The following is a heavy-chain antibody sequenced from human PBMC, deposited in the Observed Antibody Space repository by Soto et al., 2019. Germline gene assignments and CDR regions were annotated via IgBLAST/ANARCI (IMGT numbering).Heavy chain of an antibody. D-gene: IGHD2-21*01. J-gene: IGHJ3*02. CDR2: TGGSGDT. V-gene: IGHV3-23*01. Sequence: EVQLLESGGGLVQPGGSLRLSCAASRFTLRNYVVNWVRQAPGKGLEWVSTTGGSGDTYYPDSVKGRFTISRDNSKNTVYLEMITLRAEDTAVYYCATSGHCGGLRCSSFEMWGQGTVVTVSS. CDR3: ATSGHCGGLRCSSFEM. CDR1: RFTLRNYV.